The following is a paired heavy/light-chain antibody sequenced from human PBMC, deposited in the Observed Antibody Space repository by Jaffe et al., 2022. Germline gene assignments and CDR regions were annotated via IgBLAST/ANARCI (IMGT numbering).Heavy chain of an antibody. CDR1: GGSISSYY. J-gene: IGHJ6*03. CDR3: ARSSITMVQGVINRYYYYYMDV. Sequence: QVQLQESGPGLVKPSETLSLTCTVSGGSISSYYWSWIRQPPGKGLEWIGYIYYSGSTNYNPSLKSRVTISVDTSKNQFSLKLSSVTAADTAVYYCARSSITMVQGVINRYYYYYMDVWGKGTTVTVSS. D-gene: IGHD3-10*01. V-gene: IGHV4-59*12. CDR2: IYYSGST.
Light chain of an antibody. Sequence: QSVLTQPPSVSAAPGQKVTISCSGSSSNIGNNYVSWYQQLPGTAPKLLIYDNNKRPSGIPDRFSGSKSGTSATLGITGLQTGDEADYYCGTWDSSLSADVVFGGGTKLTVL. CDR3: GTWDSSLSADVV. V-gene: IGLV1-51*01. CDR1: SSNIGNNY. J-gene: IGLJ2*01. CDR2: DNN.